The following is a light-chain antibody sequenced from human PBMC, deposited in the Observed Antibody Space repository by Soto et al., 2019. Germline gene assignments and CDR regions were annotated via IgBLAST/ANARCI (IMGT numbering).Light chain of an antibody. CDR2: DVF. CDR1: QSVNNY. V-gene: IGKV3-11*01. J-gene: IGKJ4*01. Sequence: EIVLTQSPATLSLSPGARANLSCRVSQSVNNYLAWYQQKPGQAPRLLIYDVFNRATGIPARFSGSGSGTDFTLTISSLEPEDFAVYYCQQRSNWPWLTFGGGTRVEIK. CDR3: QQRSNWPWLT.